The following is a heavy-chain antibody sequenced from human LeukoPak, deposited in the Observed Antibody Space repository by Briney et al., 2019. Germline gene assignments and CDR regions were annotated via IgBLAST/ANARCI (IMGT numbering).Heavy chain of an antibody. V-gene: IGHV3-23*01. Sequence: GGSLRLSCAASGFTFSSFAMDWVRQAPGRGLEWVSAISGSGDNTYYADSVKGRFTISRDNSKTTLLLQMNSLRAEDTAVYYCAKDLHDYGNYVGWFDSWGQGTLVTVSS. CDR2: ISGSGDNT. CDR1: GFTFSSFA. D-gene: IGHD4-11*01. CDR3: AKDLHDYGNYVGWFDS. J-gene: IGHJ5*01.